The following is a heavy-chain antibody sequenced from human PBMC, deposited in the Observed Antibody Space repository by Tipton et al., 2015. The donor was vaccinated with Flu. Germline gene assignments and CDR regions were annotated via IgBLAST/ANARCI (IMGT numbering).Heavy chain of an antibody. CDR2: IIPIFGTA. J-gene: IGHJ6*03. D-gene: IGHD2-2*01. CDR3: ARTLVVPAAMGYYYYYMDV. V-gene: IGHV1-69*06. CDR1: GGTFSSYA. Sequence: QSGPEVKKPGSSVKVSCKASGGTFSSYAISWVRQAPGQGLEWMGGIIPIFGTANYAQKFQGRVTITADKSASTAYMELSSLRSEDTAVYYCARTLVVPAAMGYYYYYMDVWGKGTTVTVSS.